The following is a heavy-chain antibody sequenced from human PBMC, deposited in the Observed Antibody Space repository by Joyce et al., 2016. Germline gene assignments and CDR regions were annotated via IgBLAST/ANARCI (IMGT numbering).Heavy chain of an antibody. CDR3: AGGRLLLPFGELLFGWFDP. V-gene: IGHV4-34*01. J-gene: IGHJ5*02. CDR1: GGSFSGYY. CDR2: INHSGST. Sequence: QVQLQQWGAGLLKPSETLSLTCAVYGGSFSGYYWGWIRQPPEKGVEWIGEINHSGSTKYNPSLKSRVTMSLDTSKNQFTLKLNSVTAADAAVDYCAGGRLLLPFGELLFGWFDPWGQGTLVTVSS. D-gene: IGHD3-10*01.